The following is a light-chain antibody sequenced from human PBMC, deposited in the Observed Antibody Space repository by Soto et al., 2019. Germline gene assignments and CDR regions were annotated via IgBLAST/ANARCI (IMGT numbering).Light chain of an antibody. CDR1: QSVSNNY. V-gene: IGKV3-20*01. J-gene: IGKJ4*01. CDR2: GAS. CDR3: QQYGTSPPLT. Sequence: EIVLMQSPGTLSLSPGERATLSCRASQSVSNNYVAWYQQKPGQAPRLLIAGASSRATGIPDRFSGSGYGTEVPLTISILEPEDFAVYYCQQYGTSPPLTFGGGTKVEIK.